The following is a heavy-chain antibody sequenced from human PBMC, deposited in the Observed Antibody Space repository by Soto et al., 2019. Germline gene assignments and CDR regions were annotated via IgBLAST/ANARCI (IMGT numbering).Heavy chain of an antibody. CDR2: VYYSGRT. V-gene: IGHV4-39*01. J-gene: IGHJ5*02. Sequence: QLQLQESGPGLVKPSETLSLTCTVSGDSISNSGYYWGWIRQPPGKGLEWMGIVYYSGRTYYNPSLKSRVTISVDMSKPQYSLNMSSVTAADTAIYYCARHRSISGSRGWFDPWGQGTLVTVSS. D-gene: IGHD6-19*01. CDR3: ARHRSISGSRGWFDP. CDR1: GDSISNSGYY.